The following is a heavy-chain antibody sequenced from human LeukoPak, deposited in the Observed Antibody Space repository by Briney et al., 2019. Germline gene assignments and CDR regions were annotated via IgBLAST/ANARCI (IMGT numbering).Heavy chain of an antibody. J-gene: IGHJ5*02. V-gene: IGHV4-4*07. CDR1: GGSISSYY. D-gene: IGHD6-13*01. Sequence: SETLSLTCTVSGGSISSYYWSWIRQPAGEGLEWIGRIYTSGSTNYNPSLKSRVTMSVDTSKNQFSLKLSSVTAADTAVYYCAKQQLVLGWFDPWGQGTLVTVSS. CDR2: IYTSGST. CDR3: AKQQLVLGWFDP.